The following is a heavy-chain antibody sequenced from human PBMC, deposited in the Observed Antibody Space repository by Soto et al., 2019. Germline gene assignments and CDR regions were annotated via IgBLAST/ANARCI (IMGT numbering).Heavy chain of an antibody. CDR3: ARVAAPYYYYLDV. Sequence: GGSLRLSCAASGFTFSSYSMNWVRQAPGKGLEWVSYISSSSSTIYYADSVKGRFTISRDNAKNSLYLQMNSLRAEDTAVYYCARVAAPYYYYLDVWGKGTTVTVSS. V-gene: IGHV3-48*01. CDR1: GFTFSSYS. J-gene: IGHJ6*03. CDR2: ISSSSSTI. D-gene: IGHD6-13*01.